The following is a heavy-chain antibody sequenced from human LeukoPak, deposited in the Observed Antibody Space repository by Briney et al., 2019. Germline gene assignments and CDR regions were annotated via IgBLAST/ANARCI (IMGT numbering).Heavy chain of an antibody. D-gene: IGHD6-13*01. Sequence: GGSLRLSCAASGFSFSNHGIHWVRQAPGKGLEWVSLIWYDGSNKYYADSVKGRFTISRDNSKNTLYLQMNSLRAEDTAVYYCARDLVGAAAGDYWGQGTLVTVSS. CDR3: ARDLVGAAAGDY. CDR1: GFSFSNHG. CDR2: IWYDGSNK. J-gene: IGHJ4*02. V-gene: IGHV3-30*02.